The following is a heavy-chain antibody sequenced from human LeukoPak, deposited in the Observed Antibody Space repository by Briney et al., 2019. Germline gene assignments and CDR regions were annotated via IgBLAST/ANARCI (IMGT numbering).Heavy chain of an antibody. D-gene: IGHD3-9*01. J-gene: IGHJ6*02. Sequence: GGSLRLSCAASGITVSSNYMSWVRQAPGKGLEWVSVIYRGGRRYYAESVKGRFSISRDNSKNTLYLEKNSLTVEDTAVYYCARESGNYDILTGYHYDGMDVWGQGTTVTVSS. CDR1: GITVSSNY. CDR2: IYRGGRR. CDR3: ARESGNYDILTGYHYDGMDV. V-gene: IGHV3-66*01.